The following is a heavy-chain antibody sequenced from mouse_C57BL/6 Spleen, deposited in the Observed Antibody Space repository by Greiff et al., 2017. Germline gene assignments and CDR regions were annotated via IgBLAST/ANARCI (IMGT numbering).Heavy chain of an antibody. Sequence: EVQLQESGPGLVKPSQSLSLTCSVTGYSITSGYYWNWIRQFPGNKLEWMGYISDDGSNNYNPSLKNRIAITRDTSKNQFFLKLNSVTTEDTATYYCARDGATVCLDYWGQGTTLTVSS. CDR3: ARDGATVCLDY. J-gene: IGHJ2*01. D-gene: IGHD1-1*01. CDR1: GYSITSGYY. CDR2: ISDDGSN. V-gene: IGHV3-6*01.